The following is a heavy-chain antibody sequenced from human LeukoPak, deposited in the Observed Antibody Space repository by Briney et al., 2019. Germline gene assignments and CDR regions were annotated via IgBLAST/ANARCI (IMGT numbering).Heavy chain of an antibody. CDR1: GFTFSSYA. J-gene: IGHJ5*02. D-gene: IGHD1-26*01. CDR2: TNIDGATT. V-gene: IGHV3-74*01. CDR3: VRGAVGTGVWFDP. Sequence: GGSLRLSCAASGFTFSSYAMHWVRQAPGKGLEWVSRTNIDGATTNYADSVKGRFTISRDNAKNTLHLQMNSLRADDTAVYYCVRGAVGTGVWFDPWGQGTLVTVSS.